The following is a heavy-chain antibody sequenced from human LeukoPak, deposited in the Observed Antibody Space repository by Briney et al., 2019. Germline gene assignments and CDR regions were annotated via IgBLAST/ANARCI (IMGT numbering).Heavy chain of an antibody. CDR3: AKAGGYSSSSHFDY. D-gene: IGHD6-6*01. CDR1: GFTFDDYA. V-gene: IGHV3-9*01. J-gene: IGHJ4*02. Sequence: GGSLRLSCAASGFTFDDYAMHWVRQAPGKGLEWVSGISWNSGSIGYADSVKGRFTISRDNAKNSLYLQMNSLRAEDTALYYCAKAGGYSSSSHFDYWGQGTLVTVSS. CDR2: ISWNSGSI.